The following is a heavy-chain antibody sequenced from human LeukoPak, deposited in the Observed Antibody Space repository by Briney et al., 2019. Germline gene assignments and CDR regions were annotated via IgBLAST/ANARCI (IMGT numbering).Heavy chain of an antibody. D-gene: IGHD2-15*01. CDR3: ARKNSGWTDDAFDI. CDR1: GFTFDDYA. J-gene: IGHJ3*02. CDR2: ISWNSGSI. Sequence: GGSLRLSCAASGFTFDDYAMHWVRQAPGKGLEWVSGISWNSGSIGYADPVKGRFTISRDNAKNSLYLQMNSLRAEDTALYYCARKNSGWTDDAFDIWGQGTMVTVSS. V-gene: IGHV3-9*01.